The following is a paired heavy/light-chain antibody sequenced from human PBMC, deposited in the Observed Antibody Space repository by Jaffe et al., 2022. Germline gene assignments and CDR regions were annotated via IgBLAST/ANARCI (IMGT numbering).Heavy chain of an antibody. V-gene: IGHV4-38-2*01. Sequence: QVQLQESGPGLVKPSETLSLTCAVSGYSISSGYYWGWIRQPPGKGLEWIGTIYDGGSTYYNPSFKSRVSISVDTSKNQFSLKLNSVTAADMAVYYCARRLTGGQYSSGWYDAWGQGALVTVSS. CDR3: ARRLTGGQYSSGWYDA. J-gene: IGHJ5*02. CDR2: IYDGGST. CDR1: GYSISSGYY. D-gene: IGHD6-19*01.
Light chain of an antibody. Sequence: EIVLTQSPGTLSLSPGERATLSCRASQSVSSSYLAWYQQKPGQAPRLLIYGASKRATGIPDRFSGSGSGTDFTVTISRLEPEDSAVYYCQQYGSSPDTFGQGTKLEIK. CDR3: QQYGSSPDT. CDR1: QSVSSSY. J-gene: IGKJ2*01. V-gene: IGKV3-20*01. CDR2: GAS.